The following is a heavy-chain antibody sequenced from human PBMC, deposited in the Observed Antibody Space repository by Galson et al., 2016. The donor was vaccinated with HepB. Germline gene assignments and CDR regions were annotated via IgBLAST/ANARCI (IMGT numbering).Heavy chain of an antibody. J-gene: IGHJ1*01. CDR2: ISGSASAI. D-gene: IGHD3-3*01. V-gene: IGHV3-48*02. CDR1: GFTFNSYN. CDR3: ATDRRSIFGAVTEYFQH. Sequence: SLRLSCAASGFTFNSYNMNWVRQAPGKGLEWVSYISGSASAIYYADSVKGRFTVSRDNAKNSLYLQMNSLRDEDTAVYYCATDRRSIFGAVTEYFQHWGQGTLVTVSS.